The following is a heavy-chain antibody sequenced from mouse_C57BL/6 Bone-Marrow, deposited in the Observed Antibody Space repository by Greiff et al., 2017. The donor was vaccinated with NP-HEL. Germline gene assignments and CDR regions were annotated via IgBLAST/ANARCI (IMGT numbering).Heavy chain of an antibody. CDR1: GYTFTSYW. Sequence: QVQLKQPGAELVRPGSSVKLSCKASGYTFTSYWMHWVKQRPIQGLEWIGNIDPSDSETHYNQKFKDKATLTVDKSSSTAYMQLSSLTSEDSAVYYCAILYDGLWYFDVWGTGTTVTVSS. CDR2: IDPSDSET. CDR3: AILYDGLWYFDV. J-gene: IGHJ1*03. D-gene: IGHD2-12*01. V-gene: IGHV1-52*01.